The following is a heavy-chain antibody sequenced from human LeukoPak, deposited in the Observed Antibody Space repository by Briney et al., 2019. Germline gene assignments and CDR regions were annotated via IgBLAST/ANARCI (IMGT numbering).Heavy chain of an antibody. CDR1: GGSFSGYY. CDR3: ARDPGGTWTGYSGSLYYFDY. V-gene: IGHV4-34*01. Sequence: SETLSLTCAVYGGSFSGYYWSWIRQPPGKGLEWIGEINHSGSTNYNPSLKSRVTISVDTSKNQFSLKLSSVTAADTAVYYCARDPGGTWTGYSGSLYYFDYWGQGTLVTVSS. CDR2: INHSGST. J-gene: IGHJ4*02. D-gene: IGHD1-26*01.